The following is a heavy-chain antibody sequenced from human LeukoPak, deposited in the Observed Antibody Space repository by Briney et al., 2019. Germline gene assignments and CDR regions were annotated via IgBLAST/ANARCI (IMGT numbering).Heavy chain of an antibody. CDR3: ARRVPYYYDSSGYYVGGYYFDY. CDR2: MNPNSGNT. J-gene: IGHJ4*02. CDR1: GFTFTSHD. D-gene: IGHD3-22*01. V-gene: IGHV1-8*01. Sequence: ASVKVSCKASGFTFTSHDFNWVQQATGQGLEWMGWMNPNSGNTGYAQKFQGRVTMTRNTSISTAYMELSSLRSEDTAVYYCARRVPYYYDSSGYYVGGYYFDYWGQGTLVTVSS.